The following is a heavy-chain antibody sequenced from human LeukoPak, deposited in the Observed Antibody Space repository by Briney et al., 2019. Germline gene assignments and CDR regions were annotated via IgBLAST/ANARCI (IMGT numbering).Heavy chain of an antibody. CDR1: GGTFSSYA. CDR2: IIPIFGTA. CDR3: ARVEYPPYYYYYGMDV. Sequence: GASVKVSCKASGGTFSSYAISWVRQAPGQGLEWMGGIIPIFGTANYAQKFQGRVTITADESTSTAYMELSSLRSEDTAVYYCARVEYPPYYYYYGMDVWGQGTTVTVSS. V-gene: IGHV1-69*01. D-gene: IGHD6-6*01. J-gene: IGHJ6*02.